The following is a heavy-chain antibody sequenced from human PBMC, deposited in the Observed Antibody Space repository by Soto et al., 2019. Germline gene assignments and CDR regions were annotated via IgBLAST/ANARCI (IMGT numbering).Heavy chain of an antibody. V-gene: IGHV4-30-4*01. CDR2: IYYSGTT. J-gene: IGHJ3*02. CDR1: GGSISSGNYY. Sequence: QVQLQESGPGLLKPSQTLSLTCTVSGGSISSGNYYWSWVRQPPGKGLEWIGYIYYSGTTHYNPSLQNRLIISMDTSKNQYALKLISVTSADTAVYYCARHHSEYYNFLSAVDAFDIWGQGTMVTVSS. CDR3: ARHHSEYYNFLSAVDAFDI. D-gene: IGHD3-3*01.